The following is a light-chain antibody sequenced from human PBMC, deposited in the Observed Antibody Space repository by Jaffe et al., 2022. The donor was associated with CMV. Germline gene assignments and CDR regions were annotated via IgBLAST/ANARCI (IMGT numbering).Light chain of an antibody. J-gene: IGLJ3*02. Sequence: QSALTQPASVSGSPGQSITISCTGTSSDVGGYNYVSWYQQHPGKAPKLMIYDVSNRPSGVSNRFSGSKSGNTASLAISGLQDEDEADYYCSSYTSSSWVFGGGTKLTVL. CDR2: DVS. CDR3: SSYTSSSWV. V-gene: IGLV2-14*03. CDR1: SSDVGGYNY.